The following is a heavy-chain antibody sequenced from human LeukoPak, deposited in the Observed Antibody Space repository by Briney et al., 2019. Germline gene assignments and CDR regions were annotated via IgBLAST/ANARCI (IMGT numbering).Heavy chain of an antibody. CDR3: AKEATDYDYVWGSYRYCDY. D-gene: IGHD3-16*02. CDR1: GFTFSSYA. Sequence: PGGSLRLSCAASGFTFSSYAMSWVRQAPGKGLEWVSAISGSGGSTYYADSVKGRFTISRDNSKNTLYLQMNSLRAEDTAVYYCAKEATDYDYVWGSYRYCDYRGQGTLVTVSS. CDR2: ISGSGGST. V-gene: IGHV3-23*01. J-gene: IGHJ4*02.